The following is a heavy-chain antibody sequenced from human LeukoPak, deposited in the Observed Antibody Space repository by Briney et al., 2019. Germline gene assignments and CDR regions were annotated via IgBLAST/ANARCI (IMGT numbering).Heavy chain of an antibody. D-gene: IGHD3-10*01. CDR2: INHSGST. Sequence: PSETLSLTCAVYGGSFSGYYWSWIRQPPGKGLEWIGEINHSGSTNYNPSLKSRVTISVDTSKNQFSLKLSSVTAADTAVYYCARCYGSGSYFDYWGQGTLVTVSS. CDR3: ARCYGSGSYFDY. V-gene: IGHV4-34*01. CDR1: GGSFSGYY. J-gene: IGHJ4*02.